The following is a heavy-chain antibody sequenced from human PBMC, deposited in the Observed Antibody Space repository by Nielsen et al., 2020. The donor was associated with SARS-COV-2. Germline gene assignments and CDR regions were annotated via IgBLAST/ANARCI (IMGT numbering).Heavy chain of an antibody. CDR1: GFTFSSYA. CDR3: AKLYYDILTGSGSTVDY. D-gene: IGHD3-9*01. Sequence: GGSLRLSCAASGFTFSSYAMSWVRQAPGKGLEWVSAISGSGDSTYYADSVKGRFTISRDNSKNTLYLQMNSLRAEDTAVYYCAKLYYDILTGSGSTVDYWGQGTLVTVSS. V-gene: IGHV3-23*01. CDR2: ISGSGDST. J-gene: IGHJ4*02.